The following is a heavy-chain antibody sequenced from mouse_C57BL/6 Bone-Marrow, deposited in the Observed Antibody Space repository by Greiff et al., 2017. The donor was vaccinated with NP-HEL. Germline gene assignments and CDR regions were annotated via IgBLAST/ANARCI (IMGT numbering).Heavy chain of an antibody. Sequence: VQLQQPGAELVMPGASVKLSCKASGYTFTSYWMHWVKQRPGQGLEWIGEIDPSDSYTNYNQKFKGKSTLTVDKSSSTAYMQLSSLTSEDSAVYYCARDYEGGYYAMDYWGQGTSVTVSS. D-gene: IGHD1-1*01. CDR2: IDPSDSYT. CDR3: ARDYEGGYYAMDY. J-gene: IGHJ4*01. CDR1: GYTFTSYW. V-gene: IGHV1-69*01.